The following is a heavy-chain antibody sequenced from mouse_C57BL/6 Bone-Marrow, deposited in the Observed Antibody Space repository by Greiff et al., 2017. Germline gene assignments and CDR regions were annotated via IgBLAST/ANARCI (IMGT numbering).Heavy chain of an antibody. CDR3: ARQGGEDYIDY. V-gene: IGHV5-12*01. J-gene: IGHJ2*01. CDR1: GFTFSDYY. CDR2: ISNGGGST. D-gene: IGHD2-13*01. Sequence: DVKLVESGGGLVQPGGSLKLSCAASGFTFSDYYMYWVRQTPEKRLEWVAYISNGGGSTYYPDTVKGRFTISRDNAKNTLYLQLSRLKSEDTAMYYCARQGGEDYIDYWGHGTTLTVSS.